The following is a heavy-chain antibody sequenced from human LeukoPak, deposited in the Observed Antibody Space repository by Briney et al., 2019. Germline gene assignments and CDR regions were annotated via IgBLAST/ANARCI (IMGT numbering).Heavy chain of an antibody. V-gene: IGHV3-23*01. CDR2: ISGSGGST. CDR3: AKALGYCTNGVCPRYYFDY. CDR1: GFTFSSYA. Sequence: PGGSLRLSCAASGFTFSSYAMSWVRQAPGKGLEWVSAISGSGGSTYYADSVKGRFTISRDNSKDTLYLQVNSLRAEDTAVYYCAKALGYCTNGVCPRYYFDYWGQGTLVTVSS. J-gene: IGHJ4*02. D-gene: IGHD2-8*01.